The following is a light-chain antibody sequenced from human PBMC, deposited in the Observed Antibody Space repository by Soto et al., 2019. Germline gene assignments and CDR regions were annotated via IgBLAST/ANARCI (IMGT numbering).Light chain of an antibody. Sequence: DIQMTQSPSSLSASVGDRVTSTGRESQSISSYLNWYQQKPGKAPKLLIYAASSLQSGVPSRFSGSGSGTDFTLTIISLQPEDFATYYCQESYSTLSITFGQGTRLEIK. CDR3: QESYSTLSIT. J-gene: IGKJ5*01. V-gene: IGKV1-39*01. CDR1: QSISSY. CDR2: AAS.